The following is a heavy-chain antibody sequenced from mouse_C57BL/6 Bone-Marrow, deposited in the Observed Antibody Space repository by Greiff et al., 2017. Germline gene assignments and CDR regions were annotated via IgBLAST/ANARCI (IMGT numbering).Heavy chain of an antibody. J-gene: IGHJ2*01. CDR1: GFTFSSYT. Sequence: EVKVEESGGGLVKPGGSLKLSCAASGFTFSSYTMSWVRQTPEKRLEWVATISGGGGNTYYPDSVKGRFTISRDNAKNTLYLQMSSLRSEDTALYYCARHPRRYYFDYWGQGTTLTVSS. V-gene: IGHV5-9*01. CDR2: ISGGGGNT. CDR3: ARHPRRYYFDY. D-gene: IGHD2-14*01.